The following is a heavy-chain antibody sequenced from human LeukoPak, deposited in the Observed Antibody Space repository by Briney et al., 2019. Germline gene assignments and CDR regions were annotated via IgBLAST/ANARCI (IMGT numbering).Heavy chain of an antibody. D-gene: IGHD6-13*01. V-gene: IGHV1-18*04. CDR2: ISAYNGNT. Sequence: GASVKVSCKASGYTVTSYGISWGRQAPGQGLEWMGWISAYNGNTHYAQRLQGRVTMTTDTSTSTAYMELRSLRSDDTAMYYCARKEQQLTFDYWGQGTLVTVSS. CDR3: ARKEQQLTFDY. CDR1: GYTVTSYG. J-gene: IGHJ4*02.